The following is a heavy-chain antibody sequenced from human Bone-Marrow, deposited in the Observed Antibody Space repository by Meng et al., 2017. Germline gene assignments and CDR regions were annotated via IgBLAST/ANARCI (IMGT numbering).Heavy chain of an antibody. CDR3: ARALGISMIGQFGR. CDR1: GFTFTTSW. V-gene: IGHV3-74*01. Sequence: GGSLRLSCAASGFTFTTSWMHWVRQAPGKGLVGVSRINADGGGPIYADSVKGRFTISRDNSKNTLFLQMNSLRAEDTAVYFWARALGISMIGQFGRWGQGTLVTVSS. J-gene: IGHJ5*02. CDR2: INADGGGP. D-gene: IGHD3-22*01.